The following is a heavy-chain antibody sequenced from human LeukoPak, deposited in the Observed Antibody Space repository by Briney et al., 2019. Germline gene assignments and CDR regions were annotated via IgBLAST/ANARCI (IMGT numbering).Heavy chain of an antibody. Sequence: GGSLRLSCAASGFTFYDYDMQWVRHARGRGLEGVLGISWNSGSIGYADSVKGLFTISRDNAKNSLYLQMNSLRAEDTAVYYCARQYLGSWSNWGQGTLVTVSS. CDR2: ISWNSGSI. D-gene: IGHD6-13*01. J-gene: IGHJ4*02. CDR1: GFTFYDYD. V-gene: IGHV3-9*01. CDR3: ARQYLGSWSN.